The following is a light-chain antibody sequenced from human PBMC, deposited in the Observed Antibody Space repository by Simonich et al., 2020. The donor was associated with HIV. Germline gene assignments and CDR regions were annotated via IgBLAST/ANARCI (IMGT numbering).Light chain of an antibody. CDR3: MQGTHWPRT. CDR2: EVS. Sequence: DVVMTQSPLSLPVTLGQPASISCRSSQSLVHSDGSTYLHWFQQRPGQSPRRLIYEVSNRDSGVPDRFSGSGSGTDFTLKISRVEAEDVGVYYCMQGTHWPRTFGQGTKVEIK. CDR1: QSLVHSDGSTY. J-gene: IGKJ1*01. V-gene: IGKV2-30*02.